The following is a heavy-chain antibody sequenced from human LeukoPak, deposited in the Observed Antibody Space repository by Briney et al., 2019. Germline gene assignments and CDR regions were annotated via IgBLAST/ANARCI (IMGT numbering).Heavy chain of an antibody. CDR1: GFTFSSYW. Sequence: GGSLRLSCAASGFTFSSYWMSWVRQAPGKGLEWVANIKQDGSEKYYVDSVKGRFTISRDNAKNSLYLQMDSLRAEDTAVYYCARRRYSGSSQHFDYWGQGTLVTVSS. D-gene: IGHD1-26*01. J-gene: IGHJ4*02. CDR2: IKQDGSEK. CDR3: ARRRYSGSSQHFDY. V-gene: IGHV3-7*01.